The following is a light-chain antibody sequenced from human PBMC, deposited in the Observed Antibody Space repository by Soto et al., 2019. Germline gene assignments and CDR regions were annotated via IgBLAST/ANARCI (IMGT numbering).Light chain of an antibody. Sequence: EIVLTQSPGTLSLSPGERATLSCRTSQSVSNNYLAWYQQNPGQAPRLLIYGASSRATGIPDRFSGSGSGTDFTLSISRLEPEDFAVYYCQQYSSLWTFGQGTKVDI. V-gene: IGKV3-20*01. CDR3: QQYSSLWT. CDR2: GAS. CDR1: QSVSNNY. J-gene: IGKJ1*01.